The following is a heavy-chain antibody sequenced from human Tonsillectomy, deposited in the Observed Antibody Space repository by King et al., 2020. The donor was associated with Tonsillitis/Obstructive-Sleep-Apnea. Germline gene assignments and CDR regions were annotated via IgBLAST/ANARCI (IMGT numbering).Heavy chain of an antibody. CDR1: GGSFSDYY. CDR2: ITHSGIT. CDR3: ARGGSSSSLYYYYMDV. D-gene: IGHD6-13*01. V-gene: IGHV4-34*01. Sequence: VQLQQWGAGLLKPSETLSLTCAVYGGSFSDYYWTWIRQPPGKGLEWIGEITHSGITNYNPSLKSRVTISVDTSKNQFSLKLSSVTAADTAVYYCARGGSSSSLYYYYMDVWGKGTTVPVSS. J-gene: IGHJ6*03.